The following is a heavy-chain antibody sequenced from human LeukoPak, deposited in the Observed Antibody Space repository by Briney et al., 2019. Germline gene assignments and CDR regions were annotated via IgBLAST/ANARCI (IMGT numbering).Heavy chain of an antibody. CDR1: GGSFSGYY. CDR3: ARGIPGYDFWSGYYTFYYYYMDV. CDR2: IKHSGST. V-gene: IGHV4-34*01. J-gene: IGHJ6*03. D-gene: IGHD3-3*01. Sequence: PSETLSLTCAVYGGSFSGYYWSGIRQPPGKGLEWSGEIKHSGSTNYNTSLKSRVTISVDTSKNQFSLKLSSVTAADTAVYYCARGIPGYDFWSGYYTFYYYYMDVWGKGTTVTVSS.